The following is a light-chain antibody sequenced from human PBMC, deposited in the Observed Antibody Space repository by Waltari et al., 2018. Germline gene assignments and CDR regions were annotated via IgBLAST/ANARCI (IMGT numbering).Light chain of an antibody. Sequence: QSALTQPASVSGSPGQSITISYTGTSSDVGGYNYVSWYQQHPGKVPKLMIYDVSNRPSGVSNRFSGSKSGNTASLTISGLQAEDEADYYCSSYTSSSTLDVFGTGTKVTVL. V-gene: IGLV2-14*01. CDR3: SSYTSSSTLDV. CDR2: DVS. CDR1: SSDVGGYNY. J-gene: IGLJ1*01.